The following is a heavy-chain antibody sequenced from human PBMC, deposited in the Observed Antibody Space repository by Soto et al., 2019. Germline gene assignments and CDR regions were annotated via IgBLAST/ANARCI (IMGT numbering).Heavy chain of an antibody. V-gene: IGHV2-5*02. CDR2: IYWDDTK. CDR1: GFSLPTDRVG. J-gene: IGHJ4*02. Sequence: QITLKESGPTLVKPTQTLTLTCTFSGFSLPTDRVGVGWIRQPPGKALEWLAVIYWDDTKTYRPSLKSRLTNTTDTSKNQVAPTMTDMDPVDTTTYYCAHAYGGRSLYWGQGTLVTVSS. CDR3: AHAYGGRSLY. D-gene: IGHD1-26*01.